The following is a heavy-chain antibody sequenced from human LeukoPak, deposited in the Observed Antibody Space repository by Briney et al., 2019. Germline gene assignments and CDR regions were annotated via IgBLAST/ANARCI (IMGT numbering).Heavy chain of an antibody. CDR3: AGGSGWITGD. CDR2: IKQDGSEI. Sequence: GGSLRLSCSASGFTFGSYWMNWVRQAPGKGPEWVANIKQDGSEINYVDSVKGRFIISRDNAKNSLYLQMNSLRVEDTAVYYCAGGSGWITGDWGHGTLVTVSS. V-gene: IGHV3-7*03. J-gene: IGHJ4*01. D-gene: IGHD1-14*01. CDR1: GFTFGSYW.